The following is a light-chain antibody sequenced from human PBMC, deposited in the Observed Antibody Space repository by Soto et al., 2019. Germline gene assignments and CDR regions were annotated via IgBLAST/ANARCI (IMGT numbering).Light chain of an antibody. CDR1: QSITGSY. CDR2: DTS. J-gene: IGKJ4*01. CDR3: QHYASSPVT. V-gene: IGKV3-20*01. Sequence: EMVLTQSPGTLSLSPGERATLSCKARQSITGSYLAWYQQQPAQAPRLLIYDTSRRATGIPDRFSGSGSGTDFTLTISGLEPEDFAVYYCQHYASSPVTFGGGTKVDIK.